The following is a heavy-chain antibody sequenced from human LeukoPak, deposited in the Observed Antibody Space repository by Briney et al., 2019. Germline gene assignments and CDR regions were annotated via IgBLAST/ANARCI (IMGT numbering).Heavy chain of an antibody. CDR2: IYHSGST. CDR1: GGSTTSTNW. J-gene: IGHJ4*02. Sequence: KPSGTLSLTCSVSGGSTTSTNWWSWVRQPPGKGLERIGEIYHSGSTNYNSSLKSRVTISVDKSKNQFSLKLSSVTAADTAVYYCARNGGNSDVDDWGQGTLVTVSS. D-gene: IGHD4-23*01. CDR3: ARNGGNSDVDD. V-gene: IGHV4-4*02.